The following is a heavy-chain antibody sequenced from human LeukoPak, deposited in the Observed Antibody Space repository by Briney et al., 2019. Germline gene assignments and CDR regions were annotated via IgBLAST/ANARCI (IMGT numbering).Heavy chain of an antibody. CDR2: ISYSGGST. V-gene: IGHV3-23*01. Sequence: GGSLRLSCATSGFTFSTSWMHWVRQAPGKGLEWVSTISYSGGSTYYADSVKGRFTISRDNSKNTLYLQMNNLRAEDTAVYYCAKDWALRAAGSFDYWGQGTLVTVSS. J-gene: IGHJ4*02. CDR1: GFTFSTSW. CDR3: AKDWALRAAGSFDY. D-gene: IGHD6-13*01.